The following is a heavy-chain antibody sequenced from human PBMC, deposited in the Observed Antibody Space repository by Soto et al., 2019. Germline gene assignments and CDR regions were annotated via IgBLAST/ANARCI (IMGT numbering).Heavy chain of an antibody. J-gene: IGHJ5*02. V-gene: IGHV3-23*01. CDR2: ITTSGDNT. CDR3: AGVPVAGKPYNWFDP. CDR1: GFTFSSYA. D-gene: IGHD2-2*01. Sequence: EVQLLESGGGLVQPGGSLRLSCAASGFTFSSYAMSWVRQAPGKGREWVSAITTSGDNTYHAASVKGRFTISRDNCKNTLYLQMSSLRADDTALYYCAGVPVAGKPYNWFDPWGQGTLVTVSS.